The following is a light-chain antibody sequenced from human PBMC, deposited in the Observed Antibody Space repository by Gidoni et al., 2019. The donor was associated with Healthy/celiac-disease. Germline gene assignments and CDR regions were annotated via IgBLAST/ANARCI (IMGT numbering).Light chain of an antibody. CDR3: QQYNNWPS. V-gene: IGKV3-15*01. Sequence: EIVMTQSPATLSVSPGERATLSCRASQSVSSNLAWYQQKPGQAPRLLIYAASTRATEIPARFSGSGSGTEFTLTISSLQSEDFAVYYCQQYNNWPSFGPGTKVDIK. CDR1: QSVSSN. CDR2: AAS. J-gene: IGKJ3*01.